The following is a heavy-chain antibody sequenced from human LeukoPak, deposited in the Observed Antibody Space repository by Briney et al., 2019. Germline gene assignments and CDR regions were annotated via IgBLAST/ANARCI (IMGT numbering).Heavy chain of an antibody. D-gene: IGHD6-13*01. Sequence: SETLSLTCTVSGXSISSYYWSWIRQPPGKGLEWIGYFSDSGRSNYTSSMKSRVIISVDTSNNQFSLNLSSVTAADTAVYYCARDIYSSSWTAPYYWGQGTLVTVSS. CDR3: ARDIYSSSWTAPYY. V-gene: IGHV4-59*01. J-gene: IGHJ4*02. CDR2: FSDSGRS. CDR1: GXSISSYY.